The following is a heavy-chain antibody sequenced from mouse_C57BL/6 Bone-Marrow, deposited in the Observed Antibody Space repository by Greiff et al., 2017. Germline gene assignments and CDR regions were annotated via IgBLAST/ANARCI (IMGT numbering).Heavy chain of an antibody. J-gene: IGHJ2*01. CDR2: INPYNGDT. CDR3: ARELGFVWLRHFDY. V-gene: IGHV1-20*01. Sequence: VQLKESGPELVKPGDSVKISCKASGYSFTGYFMNWVMHSHGKSLEWIGRINPYNGDTFYNQKFNGKATLTVDKSSRTAHMELRSLTSEDSAVYYCARELGFVWLRHFDYWVKGTTLTVSS. D-gene: IGHD2-2*01. CDR1: GYSFTGYF.